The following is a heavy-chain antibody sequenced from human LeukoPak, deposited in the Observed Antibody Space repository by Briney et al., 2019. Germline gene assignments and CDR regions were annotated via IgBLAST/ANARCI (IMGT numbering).Heavy chain of an antibody. CDR2: INPNSGGT. D-gene: IGHD6-6*01. Sequence: ASVKVSCKASGYTFTGYYLHWVQQAPGQGLEWMGWINPNSGGTDFAQKFQGRVTMTRDTSIGTAYMELTRLRSDDTAVYYCARGVVIEGHDYWGQGTLVTVSS. CDR3: ARGVVIEGHDY. J-gene: IGHJ4*02. CDR1: GYTFTGYY. V-gene: IGHV1-2*02.